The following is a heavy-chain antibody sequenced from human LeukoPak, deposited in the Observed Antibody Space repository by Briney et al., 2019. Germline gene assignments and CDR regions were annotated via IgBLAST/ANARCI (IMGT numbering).Heavy chain of an antibody. CDR2: IYYSGST. V-gene: IGHV4-30-4*08. CDR3: ARYSSGWYGGSDYFDY. CDR1: GGSISSGDYY. D-gene: IGHD6-19*01. Sequence: SQTLSLTCTVSGGSISSGDYYWSWIRQPPGKGLEWIGYIYYSGSTYYNPSLKIRVTISVDTSKNQFSSKLSSVTAADTAVYYFARYSSGWYGGSDYFDYWGQGTLVTVSS. J-gene: IGHJ4*02.